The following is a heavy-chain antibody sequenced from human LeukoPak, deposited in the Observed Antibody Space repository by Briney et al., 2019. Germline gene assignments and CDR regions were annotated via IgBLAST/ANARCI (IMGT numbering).Heavy chain of an antibody. V-gene: IGHV1-2*02. J-gene: IGHJ6*03. CDR2: INPNSRGT. D-gene: IGHD5-12*01. CDR1: GYTFTGYY. Sequence: ASVKVSCKASGYTFTGYYMHWVRQAPGQGLEWMGWINPNSRGTNYAQKFQGRVTMTRDTSISTAYMELSRLRSDDTAVYYCARVRSGYDYDYYYYMDVWGKGTTVTVSS. CDR3: ARVRSGYDYDYYYYMDV.